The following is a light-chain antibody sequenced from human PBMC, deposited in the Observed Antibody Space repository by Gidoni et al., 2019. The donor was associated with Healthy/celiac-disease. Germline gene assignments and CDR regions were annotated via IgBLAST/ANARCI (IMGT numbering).Light chain of an antibody. CDR2: GAS. Sequence: ELVLTQSPGTLSLSPGERATLSCRASQSVSSSYLAWYQQKPGQAPRLLIYGASSRATGLPDRFSGSGSGTDFTLTISRLEPEDFAVYYCQQYDSTGYTFGQGTKLEIK. V-gene: IGKV3-20*01. CDR3: QQYDSTGYT. J-gene: IGKJ2*01. CDR1: QSVSSSY.